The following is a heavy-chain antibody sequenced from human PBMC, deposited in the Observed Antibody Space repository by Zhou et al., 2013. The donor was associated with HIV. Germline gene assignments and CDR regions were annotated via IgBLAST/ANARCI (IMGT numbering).Heavy chain of an antibody. D-gene: IGHD3-10*01. J-gene: IGHJ6*03. Sequence: VQVVESGGDLVQPGRSLRLSCTASGFTSGDYAMSWVRQAPGKGLEWVGFIRSRTYGGTTEYAASVKGRFTISRDQSKNIAYLQMNSLKTDDTAVYYCTRDSGVSDYYYMDVWGKGTTVTVSS. CDR3: TRDSGVSDYYYMDV. CDR1: GFTSGDYA. CDR2: IRSRTYGGTT. V-gene: IGHV3-49*04.